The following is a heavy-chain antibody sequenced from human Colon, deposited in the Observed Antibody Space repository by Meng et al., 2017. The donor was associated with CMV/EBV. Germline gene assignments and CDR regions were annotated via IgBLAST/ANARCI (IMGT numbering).Heavy chain of an antibody. CDR1: GGSVHSGSYY. D-gene: IGHD6-19*01. Sequence: SETLSLTCSVSGGSVHSGSYYWTWIRQPPGKGLEWIGYISYSGNTNYNPSLKSRLSIEVDTSRNQFSLKLTSVSAADTAMYYCARESSGWSTGIDYWGQGTLVTVSS. J-gene: IGHJ4*02. V-gene: IGHV4-61*01. CDR3: ARESSGWSTGIDY. CDR2: ISYSGNT.